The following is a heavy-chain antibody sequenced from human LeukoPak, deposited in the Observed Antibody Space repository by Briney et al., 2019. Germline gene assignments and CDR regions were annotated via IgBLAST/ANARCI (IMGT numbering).Heavy chain of an antibody. V-gene: IGHV3-21*05. J-gene: IGHJ4*02. CDR1: GFTFSSYA. CDR3: ARGNYDYGWGNFRKGSFDN. D-gene: IGHD3-16*01. CDR2: ISNSGSDI. Sequence: PGGSLRLSCAASGFTFSSYAMSWVRQAPGKGLEWVSYISNSGSDIYYAESVKGRFTISRDNAENSLYLQMTSLRADDTAVYYCARGNYDYGWGNFRKGSFDNWGQGSLVTVSS.